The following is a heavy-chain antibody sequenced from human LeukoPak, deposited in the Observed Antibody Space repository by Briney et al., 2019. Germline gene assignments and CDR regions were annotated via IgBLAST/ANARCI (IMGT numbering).Heavy chain of an antibody. D-gene: IGHD3-10*01. CDR1: GYTLTELS. V-gene: IGHV1-24*01. CDR3: ATDPITMVRGVITHH. Sequence: GASVKVSCKVSGYTLTELSMHWVRQAPGKGLEWMGGFDPEDGETIYAQKFQGRVTMTEDTSIDTAYMELSSLRSEDTAVYYCATDPITMVRGVITHHWGQGTLVTVSS. CDR2: FDPEDGET. J-gene: IGHJ4*02.